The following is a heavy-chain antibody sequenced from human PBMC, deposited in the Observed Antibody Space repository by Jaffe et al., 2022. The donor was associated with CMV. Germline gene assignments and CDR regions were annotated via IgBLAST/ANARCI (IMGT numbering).Heavy chain of an antibody. D-gene: IGHD2-2*01. CDR2: IYPGDSDT. CDR3: ARHKEGYCSSTSCYEDYYYYYMDV. CDR1: GYSFTSYW. V-gene: IGHV5-51*01. Sequence: EVQLVQSGAEVKKPGESLKISCKGSGYSFTSYWIGWVRQMPGKGLEWMGIIYPGDSDTRYSPSFQGQVTISADKSISTAYLQWSSLKASDTAMYYCARHKEGYCSSTSCYEDYYYYYMDVWGKGTTVTVSS. J-gene: IGHJ6*03.